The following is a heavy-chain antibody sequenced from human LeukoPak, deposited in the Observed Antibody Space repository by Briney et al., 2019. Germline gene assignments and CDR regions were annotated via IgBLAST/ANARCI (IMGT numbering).Heavy chain of an antibody. V-gene: IGHV3-30*18. D-gene: IGHD6-13*01. CDR1: GFTFSSYS. J-gene: IGHJ4*02. Sequence: GGSLRLSCAASGFTFSSYSMHWVRQAPGKGLEWVAVISYDGSNTFYADSVKGRFTISRDNSKSTLYLQVNSLRAEDTAVYYCAKDPHSSGWYFTAFDYWGQGTLVTVSS. CDR3: AKDPHSSGWYFTAFDY. CDR2: ISYDGSNT.